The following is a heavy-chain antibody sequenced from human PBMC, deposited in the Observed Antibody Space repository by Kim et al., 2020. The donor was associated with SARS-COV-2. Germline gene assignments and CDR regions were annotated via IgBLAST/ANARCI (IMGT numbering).Heavy chain of an antibody. Sequence: SETLSLTCTVSGCSISSGGYYWSWIRQHPGKGLEWIGYIYYSGSTYYNPSLKSRVTISIDTSKNQFSLKLSSVTAADTAVYYCASRVVPAAKGYYNYYYGMDVWGQGTTVTVSS. D-gene: IGHD2-2*01. CDR1: GCSISSGGYY. J-gene: IGHJ6*02. CDR3: ASRVVPAAKGYYNYYYGMDV. V-gene: IGHV4-31*03. CDR2: IYYSGST.